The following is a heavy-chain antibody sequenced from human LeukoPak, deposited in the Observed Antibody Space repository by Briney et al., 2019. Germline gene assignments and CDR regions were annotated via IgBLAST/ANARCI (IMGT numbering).Heavy chain of an antibody. J-gene: IGHJ3*02. Sequence: RRSLRLSCAASGFTLSSYWMSWVRQAPAKGLEWVANIKPDGSEKYCVDSVKGRFTISRDNAKKSLYLQMNSLRAEDTAVYYCARGDFNDYGDYVDAFEIWGQGTMVTVSS. CDR1: GFTLSSYW. CDR3: ARGDFNDYGDYVDAFEI. V-gene: IGHV3-7*01. CDR2: IKPDGSEK. D-gene: IGHD4-17*01.